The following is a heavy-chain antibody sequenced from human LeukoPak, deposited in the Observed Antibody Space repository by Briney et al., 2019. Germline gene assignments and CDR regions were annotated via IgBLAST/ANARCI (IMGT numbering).Heavy chain of an antibody. CDR1: GVSISSTSYY. D-gene: IGHD3/OR15-3a*01. V-gene: IGHV4-39*01. CDR2: IYYSGRT. J-gene: IGHJ4*02. Sequence: PSETLSLTCTVSGVSISSTSYYWGWIRQPPGKGLEWIGSIYYSGRTYYNASLKSQVSISIDTSKNRFSLKLTSVTAADTAVYYCARQTGSGLFILPGGQGTLVTVSS. CDR3: ARQTGSGLFILP.